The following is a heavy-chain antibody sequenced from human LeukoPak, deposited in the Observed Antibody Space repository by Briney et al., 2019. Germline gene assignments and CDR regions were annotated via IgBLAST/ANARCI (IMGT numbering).Heavy chain of an antibody. J-gene: IGHJ4*02. Sequence: GGSLRLSCAASGFTLSSYWMSWVRQAPGKGLEGVANIKQDGSEKYYVDSVKGRFTISRDNAKNSLYLQMNSLRAEDTAVYYCARDGRIAAAGYFDYWGQGTLVTVSS. CDR3: ARDGRIAAAGYFDY. D-gene: IGHD6-13*01. CDR1: GFTLSSYW. CDR2: IKQDGSEK. V-gene: IGHV3-7*01.